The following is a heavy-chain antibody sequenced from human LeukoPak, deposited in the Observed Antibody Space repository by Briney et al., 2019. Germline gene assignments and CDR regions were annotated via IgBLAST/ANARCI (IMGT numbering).Heavy chain of an antibody. CDR1: GFTFSSYA. V-gene: IGHV3-23*01. CDR3: AKNYDFWSGYYLYHFDN. Sequence: GGSLRLSCAASGFTFSSYAMSWVRQAPGQGLEWVSAISGSGGSTYYADSVKGRFTISRDNSKNTLYLEMNRLRAEDAAVYYCAKNYDFWSGYYLYHFDNWGQGTLVTVSS. D-gene: IGHD3-3*01. CDR2: ISGSGGST. J-gene: IGHJ4*02.